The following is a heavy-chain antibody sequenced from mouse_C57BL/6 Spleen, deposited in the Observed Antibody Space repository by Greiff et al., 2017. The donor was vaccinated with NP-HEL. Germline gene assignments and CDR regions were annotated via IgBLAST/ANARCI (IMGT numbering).Heavy chain of an antibody. CDR3: ARIGPDGYYSYYFDY. CDR2: IYPGSGST. J-gene: IGHJ2*01. V-gene: IGHV1-55*01. CDR1: GYTFTSYW. D-gene: IGHD2-3*01. Sequence: VQLQQPGAELVKPGASVKMSCKASGYTFTSYWITWVKQRPGQGLEWIGDIYPGSGSTNYNEKFKSKATLTVDTSSSTAYMQLSSLTSEDSAVYYCARIGPDGYYSYYFDYWGQGTTLTVSS.